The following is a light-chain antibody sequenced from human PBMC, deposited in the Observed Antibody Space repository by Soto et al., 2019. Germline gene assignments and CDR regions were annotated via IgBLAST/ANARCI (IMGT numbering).Light chain of an antibody. CDR1: QSLSSSY. J-gene: IGKJ1*01. V-gene: IGKV3-20*01. Sequence: EIVLTQSPGTLSLSPGERATLSCRASQSLSSSYLARYQQKPGQAPRLLIYDASSRATGIPDRFSGSGSGTDFTLTISRLEPEDFAVYYCQQYGSSPRTFGQGTKVEIK. CDR3: QQYGSSPRT. CDR2: DAS.